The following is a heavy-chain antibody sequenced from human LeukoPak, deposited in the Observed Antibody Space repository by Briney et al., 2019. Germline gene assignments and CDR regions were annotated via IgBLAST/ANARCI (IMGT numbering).Heavy chain of an antibody. V-gene: IGHV3-7*01. CDR1: GFTFSSSW. Sequence: GGSLRLSCAASGFTFSSSWMTWVRQAPGKGLEWVASINQDGGEIHYVDSVKGRFTNSRDNAKNSLYLQMNSLRAEDTAVYYCAELGITMIGGVWGKGTTVTISS. CDR3: AELGITMIGGV. D-gene: IGHD3-10*02. CDR2: INQDGGEI. J-gene: IGHJ6*03.